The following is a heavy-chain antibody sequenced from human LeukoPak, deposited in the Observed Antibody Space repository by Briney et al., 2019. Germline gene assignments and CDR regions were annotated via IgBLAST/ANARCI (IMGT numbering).Heavy chain of an antibody. D-gene: IGHD4/OR15-4a*01. J-gene: IGHJ3*02. V-gene: IGHV6-1*01. Sequence: SQTLSLTCAISGDSVSSNSATWNWVRQSPSRGLEWLGRTYYKSKWYNDYAVSVKSRITINSDTSKNQFSLQLNSVTPEDTAVYYCARVSSPWCPRDAFDIWGQGTMVTVSS. CDR1: GDSVSSNSAT. CDR3: ARVSSPWCPRDAFDI. CDR2: TYYKSKWYN.